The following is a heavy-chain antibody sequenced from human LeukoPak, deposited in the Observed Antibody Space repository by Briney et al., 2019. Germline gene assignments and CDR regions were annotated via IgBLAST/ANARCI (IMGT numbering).Heavy chain of an antibody. J-gene: IGHJ4*02. CDR2: INPNSGGT. CDR1: GYTFTGYY. V-gene: IGHV1-2*02. Sequence: ASVKVSCKASGYTFTGYYMHWVRQAPGQGLEWMGWINPNSGGTNYAQKFQGRVTMTRDTSISTAYMELSRLRSDDTAVYYCARELIDCSSTSCSYYDFWSGYWSNDYYFDYWGQGTLVTVSS. CDR3: ARELIDCSSTSCSYYDFWSGYWSNDYYFDY. D-gene: IGHD3-3*01.